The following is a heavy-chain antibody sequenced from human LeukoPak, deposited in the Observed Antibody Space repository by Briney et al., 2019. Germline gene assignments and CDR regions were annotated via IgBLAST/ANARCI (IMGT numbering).Heavy chain of an antibody. CDR2: ISSSASTI. CDR3: ARDFGSYSYGSGYMDV. Sequence: PGRSLRLSCAASGFTLSIYSMNGVREAPGRGLECVLYISSSASTIYYADSVKGRFTISRDNAKNSLYLQMHSLGAEDTAVYYCARDFGSYSYGSGYMDVWGKGTTVTVSS. D-gene: IGHD5-18*01. CDR1: GFTLSIYS. J-gene: IGHJ6*03. V-gene: IGHV3-48*01.